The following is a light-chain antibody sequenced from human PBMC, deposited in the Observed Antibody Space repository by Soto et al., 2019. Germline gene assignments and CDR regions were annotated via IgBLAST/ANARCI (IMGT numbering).Light chain of an antibody. CDR3: SSYTTTNTYV. J-gene: IGLJ1*01. CDR1: SSDVGGYNS. Sequence: QSVLTQPASESGSPGQSITISCTGTSSDVGGYNSVSWYQQEPGKAPKLLIYEVNNRFSGVSNRFSGSKSGNTASLTISGLLTEDEADYYCSSYTTTNTYVFGTGTQLTVL. V-gene: IGLV2-14*01. CDR2: EVN.